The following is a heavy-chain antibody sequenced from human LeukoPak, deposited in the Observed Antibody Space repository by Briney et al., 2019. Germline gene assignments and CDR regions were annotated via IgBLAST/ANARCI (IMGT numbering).Heavy chain of an antibody. D-gene: IGHD4-23*01. V-gene: IGHV3-23*01. J-gene: IGHJ5*02. CDR2: ISGSGGTT. CDR1: GFTFSSYA. Sequence: GGSLRLSCAASGFTFSSYAMNWVRQAPGKGLEWVSAISGSGGTTYSADSVKGRFTISRDNSRNMLYLQMNSLRAEDTAVYYCAKEVYGGNSGNWFDPWGQGTLVTVSS. CDR3: AKEVYGGNSGNWFDP.